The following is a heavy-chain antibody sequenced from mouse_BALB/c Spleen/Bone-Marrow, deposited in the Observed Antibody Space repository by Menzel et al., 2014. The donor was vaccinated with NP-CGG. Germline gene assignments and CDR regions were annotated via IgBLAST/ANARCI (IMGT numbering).Heavy chain of an antibody. CDR3: ARNFPFDY. J-gene: IGHJ2*01. CDR1: GYTFTSYW. V-gene: IGHV1-87*01. CDR2: IYPGDGDT. Sequence: QVQPKESGAELARPGASVKLSCKASGYTFTSYWMQWVKQRPGQGLEWIGAIYPGDGDTGYTQKFKGKATLTADKSSTTAYMQLSSLTSEDSAVYYCARNFPFDYWGQGTTLTVSS.